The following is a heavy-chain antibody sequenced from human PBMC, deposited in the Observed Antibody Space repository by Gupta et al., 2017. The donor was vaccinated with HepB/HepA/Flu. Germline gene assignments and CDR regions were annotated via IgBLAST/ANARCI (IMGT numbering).Heavy chain of an antibody. D-gene: IGHD2/OR15-2a*01. CDR2: ISDSGDDT. J-gene: IGHJ5*02. Sequence: EVQLLETGGGLVQPGGSLRISCEASGFNFYTYALYWVRQAPGKGLEWVSVISDSGDDTYYADSVKGRFTNSRDNSKNTVYLQRNSLRADDTAVYYCAKPAEWGTCTQLCNSPSWGQGTLVTVSS. V-gene: IGHV3-23*01. CDR3: AKPAEWGTCTQLCNSPS. CDR1: GFNFYTYA.